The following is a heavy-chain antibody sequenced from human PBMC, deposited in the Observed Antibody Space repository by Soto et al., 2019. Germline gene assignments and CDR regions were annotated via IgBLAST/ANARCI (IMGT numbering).Heavy chain of an antibody. V-gene: IGHV3-33*01. CDR2: IWYDGSNK. CDR1: GFSFSIFG. D-gene: IGHD2-8*01. J-gene: IGHJ4*02. Sequence: QVHLVESGGGVVQPGTSLRLSCAASGFSFSIFGMHWVRQAPGKGLEWVAGIWYDGSNKYYADSVKGRFSISRDNSKNALYLQMNSLRAADTAVYYCARDDKDEYGADRGGFGCWGQGTLVTVSS. CDR3: ARDDKDEYGADRGGFGC.